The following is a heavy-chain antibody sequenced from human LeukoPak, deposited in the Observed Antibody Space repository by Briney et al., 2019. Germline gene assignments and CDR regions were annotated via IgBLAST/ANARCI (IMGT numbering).Heavy chain of an antibody. Sequence: GGSLRLSCAASGFTFSSYSMNWVRQAPGKGLEWVSSISSSSSYIYYADSVKGRFTISRDNAKNSLYLQMNSLRAEDTAVYYCARDLGARYSSGWSNPKLTGPSRGAFDIWGQGTMVTVSS. V-gene: IGHV3-21*01. D-gene: IGHD6-19*01. CDR3: ARDLGARYSSGWSNPKLTGPSRGAFDI. CDR2: ISSSSSYI. CDR1: GFTFSSYS. J-gene: IGHJ3*02.